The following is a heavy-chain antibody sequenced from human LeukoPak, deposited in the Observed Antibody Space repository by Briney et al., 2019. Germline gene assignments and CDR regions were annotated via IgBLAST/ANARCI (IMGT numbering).Heavy chain of an antibody. CDR1: GFTFSSYS. D-gene: IGHD1-26*01. CDR2: ISSSSSYI. V-gene: IGHV3-21*01. J-gene: IGHJ4*02. CDR3: ARDRGRKQYYFDY. Sequence: GGSLRLSCAASGFTFSSYSMNWVRQAPGKGLEWVSSISSSSSYIYYADSVKGQFTISRDNAKNSLYLQMNSLRAEDTAVYYCARDRGRKQYYFDYWGQGTLVTVSS.